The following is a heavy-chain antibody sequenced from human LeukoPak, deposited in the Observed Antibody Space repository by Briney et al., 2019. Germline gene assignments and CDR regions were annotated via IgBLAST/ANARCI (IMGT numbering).Heavy chain of an antibody. Sequence: SETLSLTCTVSGGSISTYYWSWIRQPPGKGLEWIGYVYYSGSTNYNPSLKSRVTILVGTSKNQFSLKLSSVTATDTAVYYCARGGKPYYDFWSGYLEYWGQGTLVTVSS. V-gene: IGHV4-59*01. CDR2: VYYSGST. CDR3: ARGGKPYYDFWSGYLEY. J-gene: IGHJ4*02. CDR1: GGSISTYY. D-gene: IGHD3-3*01.